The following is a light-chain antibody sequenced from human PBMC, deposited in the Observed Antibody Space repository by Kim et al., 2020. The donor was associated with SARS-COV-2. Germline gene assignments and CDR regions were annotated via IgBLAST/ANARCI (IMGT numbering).Light chain of an antibody. Sequence: AAVGDRVTITSRASQSISSWLAWYQQKPGKAPKLLIYDASSLESGVPSRFSGSGSGTEFSLTISGLQPDDSATYYCQQYKSYSSTFGRGTKVDIK. CDR3: QQYKSYSST. CDR1: QSISSW. V-gene: IGKV1-5*01. J-gene: IGKJ1*01. CDR2: DAS.